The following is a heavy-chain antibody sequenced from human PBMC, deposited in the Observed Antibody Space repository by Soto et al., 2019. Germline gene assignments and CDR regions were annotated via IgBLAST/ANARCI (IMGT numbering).Heavy chain of an antibody. J-gene: IGHJ6*03. Sequence: PSETLPLTCTVSGGSISSYYWSWIRQPPGKGLEWIGYIYYSGSTNYNPSLKSRVTISVDTSKNQFSLKLSSVTAADTAVYYCARLFDRRFGGDYYYMDVWGKATTVTVSS. CDR3: ARLFDRRFGGDYYYMDV. CDR2: IYYSGST. CDR1: GGSISSYY. D-gene: IGHD3-16*01. V-gene: IGHV4-59*08.